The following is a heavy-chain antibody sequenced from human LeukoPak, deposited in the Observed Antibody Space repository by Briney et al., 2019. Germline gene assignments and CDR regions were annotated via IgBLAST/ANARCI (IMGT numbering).Heavy chain of an antibody. Sequence: GGSLRLSCAASGFTFSGSAMHWVRQASGKGLEWVGRIRSKANSYATAYAASVKGRFTISRDDSKNTAYLQMNSLKTGDTAVYYCTTLAVAGGYWGQGTLVTVSS. CDR2: IRSKANSYAT. D-gene: IGHD6-19*01. V-gene: IGHV3-73*01. J-gene: IGHJ4*02. CDR1: GFTFSGSA. CDR3: TTLAVAGGY.